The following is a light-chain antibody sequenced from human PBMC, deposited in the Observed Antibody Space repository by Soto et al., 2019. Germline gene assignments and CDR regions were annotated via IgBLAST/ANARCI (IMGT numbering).Light chain of an antibody. V-gene: IGKV1-5*03. Sequence: DIQMTQSPSTLSASVGDRVTITCRASQSLISWLAWYQQKPGKAPKLLIYKASSLESGVPSRFSGSGSGTEFTLTISSLQPDDFATYYCQQYSSNSRTFGQGTKVEIK. CDR2: KAS. CDR1: QSLISW. CDR3: QQYSSNSRT. J-gene: IGKJ1*01.